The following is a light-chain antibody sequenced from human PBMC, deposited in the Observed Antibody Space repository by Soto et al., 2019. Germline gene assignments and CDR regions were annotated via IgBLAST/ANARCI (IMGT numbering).Light chain of an antibody. CDR2: KAS. J-gene: IGKJ2*03. V-gene: IGKV1-5*03. Sequence: DIQMTQSPSTLSTSVGDRVTITCRASQSIRNWLAWYQQKPGKAPKLLIYKASTLESGVPSRFSGSGSGTEFTLTISSLQPDDFATYYCQQYKSYASSFGQGTKLEIK. CDR3: QQYKSYASS. CDR1: QSIRNW.